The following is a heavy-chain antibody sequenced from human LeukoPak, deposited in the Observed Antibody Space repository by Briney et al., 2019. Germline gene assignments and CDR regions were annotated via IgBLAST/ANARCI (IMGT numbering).Heavy chain of an antibody. CDR3: ARELRQQLVRGWFDP. V-gene: IGHV4-4*07. CDR2: IYSSGST. D-gene: IGHD6-13*01. CDR1: GGSISSYY. Sequence: SETLSLTCTVSGGSISSYYWSWIRQPAGKGLEWIGRIYSSGSTNYNPSLKSRVTISVDTSKNQFSLKLSSVTAADTAVYYCARELRQQLVRGWFDPWGQGTLVTVSS. J-gene: IGHJ5*02.